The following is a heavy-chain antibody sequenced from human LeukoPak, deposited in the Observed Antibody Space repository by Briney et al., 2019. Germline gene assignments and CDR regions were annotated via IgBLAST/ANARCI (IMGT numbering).Heavy chain of an antibody. D-gene: IGHD3-3*01. J-gene: IGHJ4*02. Sequence: GASVKVSCKASGGTFSSYAISWVRQAPGQGLEWMGRIIPILGIANYAQKFQGRVTITTDESTSTAYMELSSLRSEDTAVYYCARGVTIFGVSELDYWGQGTLVTVSS. CDR1: GGTFSSYA. CDR2: IIPILGIA. CDR3: ARGVTIFGVSELDY. V-gene: IGHV1-69*04.